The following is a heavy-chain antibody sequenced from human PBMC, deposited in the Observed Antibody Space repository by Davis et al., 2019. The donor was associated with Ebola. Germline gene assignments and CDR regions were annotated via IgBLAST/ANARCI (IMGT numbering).Heavy chain of an antibody. D-gene: IGHD3-16*02. J-gene: IGHJ5*01. CDR1: GYSFSGYW. CDR3: TRSKDNVVEPVGFDS. V-gene: IGHV5-51*01. CDR2: MYPGYPET. Sequence: GESLKTPCKASGYSFSGYWIGWVRQLPGKGLEWMGIMYPGYPETRYNPSFEGHVTISAHKSISTVYLQWSSLKASDTAMYYCTRSKDNVVEPVGFDSWGQGTQITVSS.